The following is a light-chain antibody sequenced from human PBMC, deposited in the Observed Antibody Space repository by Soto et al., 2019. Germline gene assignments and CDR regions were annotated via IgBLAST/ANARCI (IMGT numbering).Light chain of an antibody. Sequence: QSVLTQPPSVSGTPGQRVTISCTGSSSNFGAGYDVHWYQQLPGTAPKLLIYANNNRPSGIPDRFSGSKSGTSASLAITGLQAEDEADYYCQSYDIPLSASLVFGGGTKVTVL. CDR1: SSNFGAGYD. CDR3: QSYDIPLSASLV. CDR2: ANN. J-gene: IGLJ2*01. V-gene: IGLV1-40*01.